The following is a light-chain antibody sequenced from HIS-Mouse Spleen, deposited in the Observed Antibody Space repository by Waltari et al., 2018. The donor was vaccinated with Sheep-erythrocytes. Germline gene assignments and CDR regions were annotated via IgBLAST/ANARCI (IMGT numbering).Light chain of an antibody. CDR2: DVS. CDR1: SSDVGGYNY. V-gene: IGLV2-11*01. CDR3: CSYAGSYNHV. Sequence: QSALTQPASVSGSPGQSVTISCPGTSSDVGGYNYVSWYQQHPGKAPKLMIYDVSKRPSGVPDRFSGSKSGNTASLTISGLQAEDEADYYCCSYAGSYNHVFATRTKVTVL. J-gene: IGLJ1*01.